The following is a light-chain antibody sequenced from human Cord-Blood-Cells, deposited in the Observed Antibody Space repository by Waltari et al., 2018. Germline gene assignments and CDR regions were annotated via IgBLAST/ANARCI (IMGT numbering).Light chain of an antibody. CDR1: QFISSH. CDR2: AAS. V-gene: IGKV1-39*01. J-gene: IGKJ1*01. Sequence: IQMNQSPSSLSASVGDRVTITCRSSQFISSHLNWYQQKPGKPPKLLIYAASRLQSGVPSRFSGSGSGTDFTLTISRLQPEDFATYYCQQSDSTPWTFGQGTKVEIK. CDR3: QQSDSTPWT.